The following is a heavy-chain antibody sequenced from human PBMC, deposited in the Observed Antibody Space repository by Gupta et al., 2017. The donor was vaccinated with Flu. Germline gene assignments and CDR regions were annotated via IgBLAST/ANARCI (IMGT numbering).Heavy chain of an antibody. J-gene: IGHJ6*02. V-gene: IGHV4-34*01. Sequence: QVQLQQWGAGLLKTSETLSLTCAVYGGSFSGSYWSWIRQPPGKGLEWIGEINHSGSTNYNPSLKSRVTISVDTSKNQFSLKLSSGTAADTAVYYCARGFKVVVAATPYYYYGMDVWGQGTTVTVSS. CDR2: INHSGST. CDR1: GGSFSGSY. D-gene: IGHD2-15*01. CDR3: ARGFKVVVAATPYYYYGMDV.